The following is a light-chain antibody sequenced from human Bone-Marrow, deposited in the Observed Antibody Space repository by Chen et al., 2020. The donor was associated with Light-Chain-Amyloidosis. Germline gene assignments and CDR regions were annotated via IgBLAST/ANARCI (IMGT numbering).Light chain of an antibody. CDR2: GDF. V-gene: IGLV2-23*01. CDR1: NSDVGNYNL. J-gene: IGLJ3*02. Sequence: QSALTQPASVSGSPGQSITISFTASNSDVGNYNLVSWYQHHPGKAPKLIIYGDFKRPSGVSNRFSGAKSGNTASLTISGLQNEDEAHYHCCAYTGSSTWVFGGGTKLTVL. CDR3: CAYTGSSTWV.